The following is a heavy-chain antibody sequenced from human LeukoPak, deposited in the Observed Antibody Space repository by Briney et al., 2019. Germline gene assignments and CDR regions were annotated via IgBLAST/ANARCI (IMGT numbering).Heavy chain of an antibody. CDR2: ITSSSSYT. J-gene: IGHJ6*03. Sequence: GGSLRLSCAAPGITFSNYNMNWVRQAPGKGLEWISAITSSSSYTFYADSVEGRFTISRDNAQNSLYLQMNSLRVEDTAIYYCARDPYNGAYSEGYYYYYMDVWGKGTTVTVSS. CDR1: GITFSNYN. D-gene: IGHD1-1*01. CDR3: ARDPYNGAYSEGYYYYYMDV. V-gene: IGHV3-21*01.